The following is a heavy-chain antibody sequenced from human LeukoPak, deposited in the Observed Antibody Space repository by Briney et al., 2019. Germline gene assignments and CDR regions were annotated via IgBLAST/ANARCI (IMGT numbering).Heavy chain of an antibody. D-gene: IGHD3-16*01. CDR3: ARDPAPRGAFDI. V-gene: IGHV4-31*03. J-gene: IGHJ3*02. CDR2: IYYSGST. CDR1: GGSISSGGYY. Sequence: SETLSLTCTVSGGSISSGGYYWSWIRQHPGKGLEWIGYIYYSGSTYYNPSLKSRVTISVDTSKNQFSLKLSPVTAADTAVYYCARDPAPRGAFDIWGQGTMVTVSS.